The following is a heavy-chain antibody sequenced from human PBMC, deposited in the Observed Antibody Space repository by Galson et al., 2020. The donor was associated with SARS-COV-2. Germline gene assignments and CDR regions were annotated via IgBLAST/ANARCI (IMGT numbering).Heavy chain of an antibody. V-gene: IGHV3-7*03. Sequence: RQAPGKGLEWVANIKQDGSEKYYVDSVKGRFTISRDNAKNSLYLQMNSLRAEDTAVYYCARVSGESWYFDLWGRGTLVTVSS. J-gene: IGHJ2*01. D-gene: IGHD7-27*01. CDR3: ARVSGESWYFDL. CDR2: IKQDGSEK.